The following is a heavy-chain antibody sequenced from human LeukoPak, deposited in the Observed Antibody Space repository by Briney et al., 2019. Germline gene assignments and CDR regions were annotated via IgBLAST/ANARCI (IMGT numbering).Heavy chain of an antibody. V-gene: IGHV1-2*02. J-gene: IGHJ5*02. CDR1: GYAFTGYY. Sequence: ASVKVSCKASGYAFTGYYMHWVRQAPGQGLEWMGWINPNSGGTNYAQKFQGRVTMTRDTSISTAYIELSRLRSDDTAVYYCARPVVPAAMGPNWFDPWGQGTLVTVSS. CDR2: INPNSGGT. D-gene: IGHD2-2*01. CDR3: ARPVVPAAMGPNWFDP.